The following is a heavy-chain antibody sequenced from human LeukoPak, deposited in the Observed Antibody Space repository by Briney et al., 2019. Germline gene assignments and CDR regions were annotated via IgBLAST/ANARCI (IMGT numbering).Heavy chain of an antibody. CDR3: TRQVLERAPADY. CDR2: IYPGDSET. D-gene: IGHD1-1*01. CDR1: GYSFTSYW. V-gene: IGHV5-51*01. J-gene: IGHJ4*02. Sequence: GESLKISCQGSGYSFTSYWIGWVCQMPGKGLEWMGIIYPGDSETRYSPSFEGQVTISADKSISTAYLQWSSLKASDTAMYYCTRQVLERAPADYWGQGTLVTVSS.